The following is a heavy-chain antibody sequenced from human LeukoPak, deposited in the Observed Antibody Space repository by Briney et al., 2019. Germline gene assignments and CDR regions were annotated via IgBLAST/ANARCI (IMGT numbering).Heavy chain of an antibody. D-gene: IGHD2-15*01. CDR3: AKDSFTH. Sequence: GRSLRLSCAASGFTFSSYGMHWVRQAPGKGLEWVAVIWYDGSNQYYADSVKGRFTISRDNSKNTLYLQMNSLRAEDTAVYYCAKDSFTHWGQGTLVTVSS. J-gene: IGHJ4*02. CDR1: GFTFSSYG. CDR2: IWYDGSNQ. V-gene: IGHV3-33*06.